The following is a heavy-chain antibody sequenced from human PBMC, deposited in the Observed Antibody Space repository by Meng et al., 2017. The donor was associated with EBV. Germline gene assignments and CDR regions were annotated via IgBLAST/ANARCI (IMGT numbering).Heavy chain of an antibody. D-gene: IGHD3-10*01. J-gene: IGHJ4*02. Sequence: VQCRQSGAGVKKPGSSVKVSCRTSGGTFGSDAVSWVRQAPGQGLEWMGGLIPMVGAPHYAQKFQGRVTIIADESTSTHSMELNSLRSEDTAMYYCASESGRGFTPDYWGQGTLVTVSS. CDR2: LIPMVGAP. CDR1: GGTFGSDA. CDR3: ASESGRGFTPDY. V-gene: IGHV1-69*01.